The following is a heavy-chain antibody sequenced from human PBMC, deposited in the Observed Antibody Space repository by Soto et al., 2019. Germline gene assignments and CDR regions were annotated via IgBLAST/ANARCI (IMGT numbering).Heavy chain of an antibody. CDR2: IYHSGST. CDR3: ARGACFGANWFDP. CDR1: GGSISSSSW. D-gene: IGHD3-10*01. Sequence: SETLSLTCTVSGGSISSSSWWSWVRQPPGKGLEWIGEIYHSGSTNYNPSLKSRVTISVDKSKNQFSLKLSSVTDADTAVYYCARGACFGANWFDPWGQGTLVTVSS. J-gene: IGHJ5*02. V-gene: IGHV4-4*02.